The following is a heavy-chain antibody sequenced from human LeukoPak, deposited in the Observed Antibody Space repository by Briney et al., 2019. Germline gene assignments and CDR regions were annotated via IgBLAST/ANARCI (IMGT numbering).Heavy chain of an antibody. J-gene: IGHJ4*02. CDR3: FAAVAVRDY. CDR1: GFTFNTYA. V-gene: IGHV3-30-3*01. D-gene: IGHD6-19*01. Sequence: GGSLRLSCAASGFTFNTYALHWVRQAPGKGLEWAAVISYDGSNKYYADSVKGRFTISRDNSKNTLYLQMNSLRAEDTAVYYCFAAVAVRDYWGQGTLVTVSS. CDR2: ISYDGSNK.